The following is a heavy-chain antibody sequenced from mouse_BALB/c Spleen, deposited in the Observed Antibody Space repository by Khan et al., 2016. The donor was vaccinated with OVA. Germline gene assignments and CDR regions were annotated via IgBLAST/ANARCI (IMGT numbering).Heavy chain of an antibody. V-gene: IGHV1-87*01. CDR3: ARIGGPYDGYVGYFGV. J-gene: IGHJ1*01. CDR1: GYTFTSYW. CDR2: IYPGDGDT. Sequence: VQLQQSGAELARPGASVKLSCKASGYTFTSYWMQWVKQRPGQGLEWIGAIYPGDGDTRYTQKFKGKATLTADKSSSTAYMQLSTMASEDSAVFYWARIGGPYDGYVGYFGVWGGGTTVTVSS. D-gene: IGHD2-3*01.